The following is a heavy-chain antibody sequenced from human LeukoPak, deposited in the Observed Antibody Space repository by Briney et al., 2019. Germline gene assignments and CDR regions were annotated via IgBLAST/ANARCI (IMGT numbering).Heavy chain of an antibody. Sequence: GGSLRLSCSASGFTFSSYAMHWVRQAPGKGLEYVSAISSNGGGTYYADSVKGRFTISRDNSKNTLYLQMSSLRAEDTAVYYCVKSTSAAIGVRYYYGMDVWGKGTTVTVSS. CDR2: ISSNGGGT. CDR1: GFTFSSYA. J-gene: IGHJ6*04. D-gene: IGHD2-2*01. V-gene: IGHV3-64D*06. CDR3: VKSTSAAIGVRYYYGMDV.